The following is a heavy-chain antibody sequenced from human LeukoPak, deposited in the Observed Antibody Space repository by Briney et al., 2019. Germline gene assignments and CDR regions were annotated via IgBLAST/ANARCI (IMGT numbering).Heavy chain of an antibody. CDR1: GFTVSSNY. Sequence: GSLRLSCAASGFTVSSNYMSWVRQPPGKGLERIGEINHSGSTNYNPSLKSRVTISVDTSKNQFSLKLSSVTAADTAVYYCAKLILYYFDYWGQGTLVTVSS. CDR3: AKLILYYFDY. D-gene: IGHD2-15*01. V-gene: IGHV4-34*08. CDR2: INHSGST. J-gene: IGHJ4*02.